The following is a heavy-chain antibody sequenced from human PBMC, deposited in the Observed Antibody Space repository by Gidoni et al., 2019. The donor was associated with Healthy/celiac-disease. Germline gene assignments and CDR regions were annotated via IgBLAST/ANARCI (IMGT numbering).Heavy chain of an antibody. CDR1: GGSFSGYY. Sequence: QVQLQQWGAGLLKPSETLSLTCAVYGGSFSGYYWSWIRQPPGKGLEWIGEINHSGSTNYNPSLKSRVTISVDTSKNQFSLKLSSVTAADTAVYYCANPAQMGEGYWGQGTLVTVSS. CDR3: ANPAQMGEGY. CDR2: INHSGST. V-gene: IGHV4-34*01. J-gene: IGHJ4*02. D-gene: IGHD3-16*01.